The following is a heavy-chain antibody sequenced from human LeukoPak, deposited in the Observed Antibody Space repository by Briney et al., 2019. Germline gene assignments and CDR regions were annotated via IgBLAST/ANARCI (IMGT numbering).Heavy chain of an antibody. CDR1: GFTFSSYA. Sequence: QAGGSLRLSCAASGFTFSSYAMSWVRQAPGKGLEWVSAISGSGGSTYYADSVKGRFTISRDNSKNTLYLQMNSLRVEDTAVYYCAKSARVVEYYDILTGYYAPDYWGQGTLVTVSS. CDR2: ISGSGGST. J-gene: IGHJ4*02. CDR3: AKSARVVEYYDILTGYYAPDY. V-gene: IGHV3-23*01. D-gene: IGHD3-9*01.